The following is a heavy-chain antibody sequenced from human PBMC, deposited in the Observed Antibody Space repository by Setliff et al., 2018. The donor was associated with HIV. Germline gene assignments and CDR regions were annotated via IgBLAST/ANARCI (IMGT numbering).Heavy chain of an antibody. CDR1: GDSISSYY. CDR2: INTSGST. Sequence: SETLSLTCTVSGDSISSYYWSWIRQSAGKGLEWIGRINTSGSTNYNPSLKSRVTMSVDTSKNQFSLKLSSVTAADTAVYYCARDGFWSGYIDYWGQGTLVTVSS. J-gene: IGHJ4*02. D-gene: IGHD3-3*01. CDR3: ARDGFWSGYIDY. V-gene: IGHV4-4*07.